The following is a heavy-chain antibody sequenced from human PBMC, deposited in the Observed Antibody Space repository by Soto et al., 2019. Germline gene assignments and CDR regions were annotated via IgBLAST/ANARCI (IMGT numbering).Heavy chain of an antibody. J-gene: IGHJ4*02. CDR2: ISAYNGNT. D-gene: IGHD3-22*01. CDR1: GYTFTSYG. Sequence: GASVKVSCKASGYTFTSYGISWVRRAPGQGLEWMGWISAYNGNTNYAQKLQGRVTMTTDTSTSTAYMELRSLRSDDTAVYYCASDSGTYYYDSSGPPSGDYWDQGTLGTVAS. CDR3: ASDSGTYYYDSSGPPSGDY. V-gene: IGHV1-18*04.